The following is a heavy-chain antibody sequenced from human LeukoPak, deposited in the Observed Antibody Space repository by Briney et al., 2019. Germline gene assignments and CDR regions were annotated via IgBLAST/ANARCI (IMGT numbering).Heavy chain of an antibody. D-gene: IGHD3-22*01. CDR2: ISSSSSYI. CDR1: GFTFSNYN. CDR3: AISNYYDSSGSFDY. V-gene: IGHV3-21*01. J-gene: IGHJ4*02. Sequence: GGSLRLSCAASGFTFSNYNMNWVRQAPGKGLEWVSSISSSSSYIYYADSVKGRFTISRDNAKNSLYLQMNSLRAEDTAVYYCAISNYYDSSGSFDYWGQGTLVTVSS.